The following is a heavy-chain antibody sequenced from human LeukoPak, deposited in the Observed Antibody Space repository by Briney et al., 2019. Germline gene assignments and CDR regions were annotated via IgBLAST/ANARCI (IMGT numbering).Heavy chain of an antibody. CDR1: GYTFTSYG. V-gene: IGHV1-18*01. CDR3: ARTKIPSGWFDP. Sequence: ASVKVSCKPSGYTFTSYGISWVRQAPGQGLEWMGWISAYNGNTNYAQKLQGRVTMTADTSTSTAYMELRSLRSDDTAVYYCARTKIPSGWFDPWGQGTLVTVSS. J-gene: IGHJ5*02. CDR2: ISAYNGNT. D-gene: IGHD2-2*02.